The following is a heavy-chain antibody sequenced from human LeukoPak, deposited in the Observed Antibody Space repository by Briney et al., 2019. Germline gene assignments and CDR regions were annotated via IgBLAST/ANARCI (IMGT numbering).Heavy chain of an antibody. CDR3: AKAPRSPTYYYAHYFDY. Sequence: GGSLRLSCAASGFTFSSYAMSWVRQAPGKGLEWVSAISGSGGSTYYADSVKGRFTISRGNSKNTLYLQMNSLRAEDTAVYYCAKAPRSPTYYYAHYFDYWGQGTLVTVSS. J-gene: IGHJ4*02. CDR1: GFTFSSYA. V-gene: IGHV3-23*01. D-gene: IGHD3-10*01. CDR2: ISGSGGST.